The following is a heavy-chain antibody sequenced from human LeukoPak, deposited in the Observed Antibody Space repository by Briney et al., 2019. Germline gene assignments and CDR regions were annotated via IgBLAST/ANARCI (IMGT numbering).Heavy chain of an antibody. J-gene: IGHJ4*02. Sequence: GASVKVSCKASGYTFTSYGISWVRQAPGQGLEWMGWISAYNGNTNYAQKLQGRVTMTTDTSTSTASMELRSLRSDDTAVYYCARAGPNYGDYVDYWGQGTLVTVSS. CDR1: GYTFTSYG. CDR3: ARAGPNYGDYVDY. CDR2: ISAYNGNT. D-gene: IGHD4-17*01. V-gene: IGHV1-18*01.